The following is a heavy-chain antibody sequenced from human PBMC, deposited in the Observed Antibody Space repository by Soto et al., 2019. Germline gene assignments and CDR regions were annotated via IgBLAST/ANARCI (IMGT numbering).Heavy chain of an antibody. J-gene: IGHJ4*02. CDR1: GFTFSDHY. CDR3: ARTTYGDRDY. V-gene: IGHV3-72*01. CDR2: SRNKAKSYTT. Sequence: EVQLVESGGGLVQPGGSLRVSCATSGFTFSDHYMDWIRQAPEKGLEWVGRSRNKAKSYTTDYAASVKGRFTISRDDSKNSLYLQLNSLKTEDTAVYYCARTTYGDRDYWGQGTLVTVSS. D-gene: IGHD4-17*01.